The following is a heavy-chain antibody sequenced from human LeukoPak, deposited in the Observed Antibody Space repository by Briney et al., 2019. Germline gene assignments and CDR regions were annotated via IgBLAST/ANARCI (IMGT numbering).Heavy chain of an antibody. D-gene: IGHD3-16*01. CDR1: GFTVSSKY. CDR3: ARDGDFGGPAGDSWFDS. CDR2: IYSGGAT. V-gene: IGHV3-66*02. J-gene: IGHJ5*01. Sequence: GGSLRLSCAASGFTVSSKYMSWVRQGPGKGLELVSSIYSGGATNYADSVKDRFTISRDDSKNTLHLRMNSLRDEDTAVYYCARDGDFGGPAGDSWFDSWGQGTLVTVSS.